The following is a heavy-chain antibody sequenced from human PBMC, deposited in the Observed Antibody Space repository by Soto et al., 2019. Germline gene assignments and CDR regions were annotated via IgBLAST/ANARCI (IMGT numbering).Heavy chain of an antibody. CDR1: GYTSSDYY. CDR3: ARCRLQLDALET. CDR2: INPIGGST. Sequence: GASVKVSCKASGYTSSDYYIHWVRQAPGQGLEWMGQINPIGGSTIYAEKFQGRVTMTRDTSTSTVYMELSSLRSGDTAMYYCARCRLQLDALETWGQGTLVTVSS. V-gene: IGHV1-46*01. J-gene: IGHJ3*02.